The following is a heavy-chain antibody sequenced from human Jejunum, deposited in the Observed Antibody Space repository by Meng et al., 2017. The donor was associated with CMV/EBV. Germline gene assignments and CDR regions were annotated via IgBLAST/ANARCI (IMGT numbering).Heavy chain of an antibody. CDR3: ASHQQFCSGGSCYSLGYYYGMDV. D-gene: IGHD2-15*01. CDR2: MNPNNGNT. Sequence: INWVRKGHGQGLEWMGWMNPNNGNTGYAQKFQGRFTMTWNTSISTDYMELSSLRSEDTAIYYCASHQQFCSGGSCYSLGYYYGMDVWGQGTTVTVSS. V-gene: IGHV1-8*01. J-gene: IGHJ6*02.